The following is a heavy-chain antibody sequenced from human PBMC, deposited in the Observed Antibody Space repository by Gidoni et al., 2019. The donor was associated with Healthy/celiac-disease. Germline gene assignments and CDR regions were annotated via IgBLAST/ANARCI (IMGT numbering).Heavy chain of an antibody. CDR2: IWYDGSNK. D-gene: IGHD3-10*01. J-gene: IGHJ6*02. CDR3: AREYYGSGISYGMDV. V-gene: IGHV3-33*01. CDR1: GFTFSSYG. Sequence: QVQLVESGGGVVQPGRSLRLSCAASGFTFSSYGMHWVRQVQGKGLGWVAVIWYDGSNKYYADSVKGRFTISRDNSKNTLYLQMNSLRAEDTAVYYCAREYYGSGISYGMDVWGQGTTVTVSS.